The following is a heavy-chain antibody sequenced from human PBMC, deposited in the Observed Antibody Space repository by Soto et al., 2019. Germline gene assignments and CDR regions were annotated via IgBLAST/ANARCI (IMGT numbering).Heavy chain of an antibody. D-gene: IGHD2-2*01. CDR1: GGSVSSGSYY. J-gene: IGHJ6*02. Sequence: SETLSLTCTVSGGSVSSGSYYWSWIRQPPGKGLEWIGYIYYSGSTNYNPSLKSRVTISVDTSKNQFSLKLSSVTAADTAVYYCARDLGIVVVPAAQRDYYYYYGMDVWGQGTTVTVSS. CDR3: ARDLGIVVVPAAQRDYYYYYGMDV. CDR2: IYYSGST. V-gene: IGHV4-61*01.